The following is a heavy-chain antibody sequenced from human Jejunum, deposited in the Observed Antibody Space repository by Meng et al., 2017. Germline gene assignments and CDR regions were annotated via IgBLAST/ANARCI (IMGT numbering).Heavy chain of an antibody. CDR3: AHRIHGTEWFFDY. V-gene: IGHV2-5*01. CDR1: GFSLSTSGVG. Sequence: ITLKAFGPTPVKPPQTLTLTCTLSGFSLSTSGVGVGWIRQPPGKALEWLTHIYWNDAKHYSPSLKSRLTITKDTSKAQVVLTMTDMDPVDTATYYCAHRIHGTEWFFDYWGQGNLVTVSS. J-gene: IGHJ4*02. D-gene: IGHD3-9*01. CDR2: IYWNDAK.